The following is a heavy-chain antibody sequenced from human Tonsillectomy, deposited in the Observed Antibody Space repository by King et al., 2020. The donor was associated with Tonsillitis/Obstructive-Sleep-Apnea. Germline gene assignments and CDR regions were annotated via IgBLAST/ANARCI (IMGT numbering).Heavy chain of an antibody. CDR1: GGSFSGYS. CDR3: ARDYTSSPYYYYYMDV. CDR2: INHSGSI. J-gene: IGHJ6*03. D-gene: IGHD6-6*01. Sequence: VQLQQWGAGLLKPSGTLSLTCAVYGGSFSGYSWSWSRQPPRKGLEWIGEINHSGSINYTPSLKSRVTISVDTSKNQFSLDLSSVTAADTAVYYCARDYTSSPYYYYYMDVWGKGTTVTVSS. V-gene: IGHV4-34*01.